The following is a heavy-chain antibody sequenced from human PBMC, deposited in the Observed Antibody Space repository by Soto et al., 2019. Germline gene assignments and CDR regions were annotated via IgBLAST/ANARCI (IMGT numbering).Heavy chain of an antibody. J-gene: IGHJ4*02. CDR1: GGPISSSSYY. CDR3: ARIRGYYYDSSGYYQPFDY. Sequence: SETLSLTCTVSGGPISSSSYYWGWIRQPPGKGLEWIGSIYYSGSTYYNPSLKSRVTISVDTSKNQFSLKLSSVTAADTAVYYCARIRGYYYDSSGYYQPFDYWGQGTLVTVSS. V-gene: IGHV4-39*01. D-gene: IGHD3-22*01. CDR2: IYYSGST.